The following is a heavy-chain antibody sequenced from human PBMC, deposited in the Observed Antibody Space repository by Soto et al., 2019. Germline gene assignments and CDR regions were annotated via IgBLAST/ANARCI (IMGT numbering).Heavy chain of an antibody. V-gene: IGHV3-7*01. J-gene: IGHJ3*02. D-gene: IGHD1-7*01. CDR3: ARLTYNWNWDAFDI. CDR2: IKQDGSEK. CDR1: GFTFSSYW. Sequence: RLSCAASGFTFSSYWMSWVRQAPGKGLEWVANIKQDGSEKYYVDSVKGRFTISRDNAKNSLYLQMNSLRAEDTAVYYCARLTYNWNWDAFDIWGQGTMVTVSS.